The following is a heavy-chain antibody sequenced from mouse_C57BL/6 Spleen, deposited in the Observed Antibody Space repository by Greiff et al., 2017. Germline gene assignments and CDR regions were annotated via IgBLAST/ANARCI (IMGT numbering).Heavy chain of an antibody. CDR1: GFTFSDYG. V-gene: IGHV5-17*01. CDR2: ISSGSSTI. J-gene: IGHJ1*03. CDR3: ARWPFNGYFDV. Sequence: EVKLQESGGGLVQPGGSLKLSCAASGFTFSDYGMHWVRQAPEKGLEWVAYISSGSSTIYYADTVKGRFTISRDNAKNTLFLQMTSLRSEDTAMYYCARWPFNGYFDVWGTGTTVTVSS.